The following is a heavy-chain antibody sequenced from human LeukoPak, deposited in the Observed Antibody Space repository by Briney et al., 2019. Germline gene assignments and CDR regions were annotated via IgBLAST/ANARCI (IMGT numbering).Heavy chain of an antibody. Sequence: SETLSLTCTVSGGSISSDYWSWIRQPPGKGLEWIAYIYYSGSTDYNPSLKSRATISVDTSKNQFSLKLNSVTAADTAVYYCARRKVATKWFDPWGQGTLVTVSS. D-gene: IGHD5-12*01. CDR3: ARRKVATKWFDP. CDR1: GGSISSDY. J-gene: IGHJ5*02. CDR2: IYYSGST. V-gene: IGHV4-59*08.